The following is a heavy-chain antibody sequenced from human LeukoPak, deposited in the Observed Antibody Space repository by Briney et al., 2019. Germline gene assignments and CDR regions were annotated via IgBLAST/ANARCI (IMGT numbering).Heavy chain of an antibody. CDR1: GFTVSSNY. CDR2: IYSGGST. D-gene: IGHD5-18*01. V-gene: IGHV3-66*01. Sequence: GGSLRLSCAASGFTVSSNYMSWVRQAPGKGLEWVSVIYSGGSTYYADSVKGRFTISRDNSKNTLYLQMNSLRAEDTAVYYCARDNPILGYGYGYGYWGQGTLVTVSS. CDR3: ARDNPILGYGYGYGY. J-gene: IGHJ4*02.